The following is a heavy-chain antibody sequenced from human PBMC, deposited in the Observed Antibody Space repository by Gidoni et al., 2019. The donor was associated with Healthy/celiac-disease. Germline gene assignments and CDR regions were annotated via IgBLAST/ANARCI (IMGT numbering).Heavy chain of an antibody. D-gene: IGHD3-10*01. V-gene: IGHV3-33*01. Sequence: QVQLVESGGGVVQHGRSLRLSCAASGFTFSSYGMHWVRQAPGKGLEWVAVIWYDGSNKYYADSVKGRFTISRDNSKNTLYLQMNSLRAEDTAVYYCARDGYYGSGSYYDYWGQGTLVTVSS. CDR1: GFTFSSYG. CDR3: ARDGYYGSGSYYDY. J-gene: IGHJ4*02. CDR2: IWYDGSNK.